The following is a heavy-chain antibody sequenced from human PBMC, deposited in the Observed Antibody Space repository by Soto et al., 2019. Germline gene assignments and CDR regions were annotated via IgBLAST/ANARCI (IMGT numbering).Heavy chain of an antibody. CDR1: GFTFSSYA. V-gene: IGHV3-23*01. D-gene: IGHD2-8*02. Sequence: PGGSLILSCAASGFTFSSYAMSWVRQAPGKGLEWVSGISRSSGSTYYADSVKGRFTISRDNSKNTLYLQMNSLRADDTAVYYCAKKLDWDYFDYWGQGSLVTVSS. CDR3: AKKLDWDYFDY. J-gene: IGHJ4*02. CDR2: ISRSSGST.